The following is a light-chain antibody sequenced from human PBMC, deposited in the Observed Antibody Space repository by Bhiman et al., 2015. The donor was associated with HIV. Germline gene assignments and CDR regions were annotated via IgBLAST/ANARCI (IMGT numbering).Light chain of an antibody. CDR3: QSYDSTLSASV. Sequence: QSALTQPASVSGSPGQSITISCTGISSDVGGYNYVSWYQQYPGKAPKLMIYDVTNRPSGVSDRFSGSKSGNTASLTISGLQAADEADYYCQSYDSTLSASVFGTGTMVTAL. V-gene: IGLV2-14*03. CDR2: DVT. J-gene: IGLJ1*01. CDR1: SSDVGGYNY.